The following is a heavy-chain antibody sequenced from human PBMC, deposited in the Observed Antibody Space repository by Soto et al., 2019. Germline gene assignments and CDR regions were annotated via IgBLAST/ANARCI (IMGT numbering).Heavy chain of an antibody. Sequence: ESGGGLVQPGGSLRLSCAASGFTFSGYWMSWVRQAPGKGLEWVASINRDGSESHYVDSVKGRSTISRDNAKSSVYLQMKSLRAEDTAVYYCARDPGPRPAAIRGLGWFDPWGQGTLVTVSS. CDR1: GFTFSGYW. CDR2: INRDGSES. J-gene: IGHJ5*02. V-gene: IGHV3-7*03. D-gene: IGHD2-2*01. CDR3: ARDPGPRPAAIRGLGWFDP.